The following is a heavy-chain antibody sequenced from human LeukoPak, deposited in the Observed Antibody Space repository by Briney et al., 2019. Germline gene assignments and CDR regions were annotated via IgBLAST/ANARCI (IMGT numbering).Heavy chain of an antibody. CDR1: GDSMSSSPYY. D-gene: IGHD5-24*01. CDR3: ARWGGGFNYWWFHP. V-gene: IGHV4-39*07. CDR2: ICSSGST. J-gene: IGHJ5*02. Sequence: SETLSLTCTVSGDSMSSSPYYWGWIRQSPGKGLEWIGSICSSGSTYYNPSLRSRVTISVDTSKNQFSLKLRSVTAADTAIYYCARWGGGFNYWWFHPWGQGTLVTVSS.